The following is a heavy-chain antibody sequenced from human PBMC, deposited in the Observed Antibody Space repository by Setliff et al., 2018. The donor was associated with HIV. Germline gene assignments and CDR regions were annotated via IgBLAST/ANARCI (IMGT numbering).Heavy chain of an antibody. J-gene: IGHJ4*02. CDR3: ARGDRAVAGQYYFDY. V-gene: IGHV4-39*06. CDR2: IYYRGAT. CDR1: GGSISNSDFY. Sequence: SETLSLTCTVSGGSISNSDFYWGWIRQSPGKGLEWIGSIYYRGATYYNPTLQSRVTISADTSKNQFPLKLSSVTAADTAVYYCARGDRAVAGQYYFDYWGQGTLVTVSS. D-gene: IGHD6-19*01.